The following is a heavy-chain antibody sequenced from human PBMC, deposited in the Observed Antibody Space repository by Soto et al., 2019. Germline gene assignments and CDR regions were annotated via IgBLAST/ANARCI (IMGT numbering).Heavy chain of an antibody. CDR2: ISYDGSNK. D-gene: IGHD3-3*01. CDR3: ARVRGRITIFGVVTSNYYYYGMDV. Sequence: GGSLRLSCAASGFTFSSYAMHWVRQAPGKGLEWVAVISYDGSNKYYAVSVKGRFTISRDNSKNTLYLQMNSLRAEDTAVYYCARVRGRITIFGVVTSNYYYYGMDVWGQGTTVTVSS. CDR1: GFTFSSYA. J-gene: IGHJ6*02. V-gene: IGHV3-30-3*01.